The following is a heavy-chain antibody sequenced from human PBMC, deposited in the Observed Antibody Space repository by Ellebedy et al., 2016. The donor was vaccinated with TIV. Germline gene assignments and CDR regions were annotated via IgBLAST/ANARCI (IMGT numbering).Heavy chain of an antibody. CDR2: ISYSGDLM. V-gene: IGHV3-11*01. Sequence: PGGSLRLSCAASGFTFLGYYLLWFRPSPGRGPEWVSYISYSGDLMYYADSVKGRFTTSRDNAENSLYLQMNSLRAEDTAGYYCERRGGIAAAGASDYWGQGTLVIVSS. J-gene: IGHJ4*02. D-gene: IGHD6-13*01. CDR3: ERRGGIAAAGASDY. CDR1: GFTFLGYY.